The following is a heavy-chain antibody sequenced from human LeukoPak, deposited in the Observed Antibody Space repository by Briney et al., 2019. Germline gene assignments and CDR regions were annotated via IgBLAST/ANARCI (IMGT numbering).Heavy chain of an antibody. CDR3: ARGGEWLLGGGVDY. CDR1: GYTFTSYA. D-gene: IGHD5-18*01. J-gene: IGHJ4*02. V-gene: IGHV1-3*01. CDR2: INAGNGNT. Sequence: GASVKVSCKASGYTFTSYAMHWVRQAPGQRLEWMGWINAGNGNTKYSQKFQGRVTMTRDTSTSTVYMELSSLRSEDTAVYYCARGGEWLLGGGVDYWGQGTLATVSS.